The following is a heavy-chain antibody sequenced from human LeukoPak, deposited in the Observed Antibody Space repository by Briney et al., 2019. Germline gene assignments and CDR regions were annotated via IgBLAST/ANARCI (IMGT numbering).Heavy chain of an antibody. CDR2: ISAYNGNT. CDR1: GYTFTSYG. D-gene: IGHD5-12*01. CDR3: ARGRRIVATGIFGVRKNWFDP. V-gene: IGHV1-18*01. Sequence: GASVKVSCKASGYTFTSYGISWVRQAPGQGLEWMGWISAYNGNTNYAQKLQGRVTMTTDTSTSTAYMELRSLRSDDTAVYYCARGRRIVATGIFGVRKNWFDPWGQGTLVTVSS. J-gene: IGHJ5*02.